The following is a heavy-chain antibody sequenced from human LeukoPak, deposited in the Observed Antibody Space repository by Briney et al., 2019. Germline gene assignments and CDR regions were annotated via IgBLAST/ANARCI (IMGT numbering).Heavy chain of an antibody. CDR2: ISSSGSTI. CDR3: ARGAQGSNCSSTSCYPL. Sequence: GGSLRLSCAASGFNFSDYYMSWIRQAPGKGLEWVSYISSSGSTIYYVDSVKGRFTISRDNAKNSLYLQMNSLRAEDTAVYYCARGAQGSNCSSTSCYPLWGQGTLVTVSS. J-gene: IGHJ4*02. V-gene: IGHV3-11*04. CDR1: GFNFSDYY. D-gene: IGHD2-2*01.